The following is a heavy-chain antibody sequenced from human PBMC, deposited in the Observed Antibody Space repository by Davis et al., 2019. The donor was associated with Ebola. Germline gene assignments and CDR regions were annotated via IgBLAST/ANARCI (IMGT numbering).Heavy chain of an antibody. D-gene: IGHD2-21*01. Sequence: SETLSLTCTVSGGSISSYYWSWIRQPPGKGLEWIGYIYYSGSTNYNPSLKSRVTISVDTSKNQFSLKLSSVTAADTAVYYCERLAYCGGDCYSLDYWGQGTLVTVSS. CDR2: IYYSGST. V-gene: IGHV4-59*08. CDR1: GGSISSYY. J-gene: IGHJ4*02. CDR3: ERLAYCGGDCYSLDY.